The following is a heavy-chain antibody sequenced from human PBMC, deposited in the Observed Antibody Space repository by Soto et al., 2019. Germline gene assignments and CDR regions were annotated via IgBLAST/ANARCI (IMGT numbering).Heavy chain of an antibody. CDR3: ASSAIVGREVNTWFDP. J-gene: IGHJ5*02. CDR1: GCYIISGYY. V-gene: IGHV4-38-2*01. Sequence: PSETLSLTCAVSGCYIISGYYWGWLRPPPGKGLEWIGSIYYRGSTNYNPSLKSRLTLSVDTSKNQIFLRLNSVTAADTAVYYCASSAIVGREVNTWFDPWGQGILVTVS. D-gene: IGHD1-26*01. CDR2: IYYRGST.